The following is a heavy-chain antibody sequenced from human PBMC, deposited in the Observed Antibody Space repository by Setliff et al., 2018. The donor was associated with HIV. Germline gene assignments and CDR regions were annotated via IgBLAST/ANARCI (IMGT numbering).Heavy chain of an antibody. CDR2: ISPYNGHT. CDR1: GYTFTTYD. Sequence: GASLKASCKASGYTFTTYDITWVRQAPGQGLEWLGWISPYNGHTNFAQKFQGRVTMTTDTATSTAYMEVRSLRSDDTAVYYCARTDYGGNSGGNYFDYWGQGSLVTVSS. CDR3: ARTDYGGNSGGNYFDY. J-gene: IGHJ4*02. V-gene: IGHV1-18*01. D-gene: IGHD4-17*01.